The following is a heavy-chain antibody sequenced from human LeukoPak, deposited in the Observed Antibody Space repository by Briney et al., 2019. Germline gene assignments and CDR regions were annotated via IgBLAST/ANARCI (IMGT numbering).Heavy chain of an antibody. Sequence: GASVKVSCKASGYTFAIFGITWVRQAPGQGLEWTGWINPYNGNTNYAQMFQDRVTMTTDTSTSTAHMELRSLRSDDTAVYYCARVASGYSPVYWGQGTLVTVSS. CDR2: INPYNGNT. V-gene: IGHV1-18*01. D-gene: IGHD3-22*01. CDR3: ARVASGYSPVY. CDR1: GYTFAIFG. J-gene: IGHJ4*02.